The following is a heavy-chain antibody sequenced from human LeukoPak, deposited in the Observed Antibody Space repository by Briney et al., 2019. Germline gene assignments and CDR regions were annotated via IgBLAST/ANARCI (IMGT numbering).Heavy chain of an antibody. Sequence: SETLSLTCAVYGWSFSGYYWSWIRQPPGKGLEWIGEIYHSGITNYNPSLKSRVTISVDTSKNQFSLKLSSVTAADTAVYYCARGWGANYYPGYWGQGTLVTVSS. V-gene: IGHV4-34*01. CDR3: ARGWGANYYPGY. D-gene: IGHD3-16*01. CDR2: IYHSGIT. CDR1: GWSFSGYY. J-gene: IGHJ4*02.